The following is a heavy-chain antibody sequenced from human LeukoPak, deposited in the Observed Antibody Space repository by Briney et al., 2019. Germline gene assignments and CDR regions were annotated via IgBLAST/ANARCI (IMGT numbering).Heavy chain of an antibody. J-gene: IGHJ4*02. D-gene: IGHD6-19*01. CDR1: GYTFTGYY. Sequence: ASVKVSCKASGYTFTGYYMHWVRQAPGQGLEWMGWISAYNGNTNYAQKLQGRVTMTTDTSTSTAYMELRSLRSDDTAVYYCASYSSDWHEFDYWGQGTLVTVSS. V-gene: IGHV1-18*04. CDR3: ASYSSDWHEFDY. CDR2: ISAYNGNT.